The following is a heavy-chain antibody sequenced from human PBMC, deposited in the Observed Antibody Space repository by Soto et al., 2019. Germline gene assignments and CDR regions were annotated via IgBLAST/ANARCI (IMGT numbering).Heavy chain of an antibody. J-gene: IGHJ4*02. V-gene: IGHV1-18*01. CDR1: GYTFTSYG. D-gene: IGHD3-10*01. CDR3: ARDIPKNMVRGVVTDY. Sequence: ASVKVSCKASGYTFTSYGISWVRPAPGQGLEWMGWISAYNGNTNYAQKLQGRVTMTTDTSTSTAYMELRSLRSDDTAVYYCARDIPKNMVRGVVTDYWGQGTLVTVSS. CDR2: ISAYNGNT.